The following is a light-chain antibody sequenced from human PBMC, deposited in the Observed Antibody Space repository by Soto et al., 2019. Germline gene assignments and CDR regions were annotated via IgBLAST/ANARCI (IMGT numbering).Light chain of an antibody. CDR2: EGS. CDR1: SSDVGSYNL. Sequence: QSVLTQAAAVSGCPGQSITISCTGSSSDVGSYNLDSWYQQHPGKAPKLMIYEGSKRPSGVSNRFSGSKSGNTASLTISGLQAEDEADYYCCSYAGRSTYVFGSGTKVTVL. V-gene: IGLV2-23*01. J-gene: IGLJ1*01. CDR3: CSYAGRSTYV.